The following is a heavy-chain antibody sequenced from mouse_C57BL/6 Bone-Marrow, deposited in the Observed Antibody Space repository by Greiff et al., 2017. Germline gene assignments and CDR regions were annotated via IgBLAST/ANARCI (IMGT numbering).Heavy chain of an antibody. CDR1: GYTFTNYW. CDR3: ARRSNYRAMDY. J-gene: IGHJ4*01. V-gene: IGHV1-63*01. D-gene: IGHD2-5*01. CDR2: IYPGGGYT. Sequence: VKLQESGAELVRPGTSVKMSCKASGYTFTNYWIGWAKQRPGHGLEWIGDIYPGGGYTNYNEKFKGKATLTADKSSSTAYMQLSSLTSEDSAIYYCARRSNYRAMDYWGQGTSVTVSS.